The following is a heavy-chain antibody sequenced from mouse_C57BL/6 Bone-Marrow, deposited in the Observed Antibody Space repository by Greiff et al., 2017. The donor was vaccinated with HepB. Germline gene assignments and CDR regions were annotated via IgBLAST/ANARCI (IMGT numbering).Heavy chain of an antibody. CDR2: ISYDGSN. CDR3: ARRGTTDWYFDV. D-gene: IGHD1-1*01. Sequence: VQLKESGPGLVKPSQSLSLTCSVTGYSITSGYYWNWIRQFPGNKLEWMGYISYDGSNNYNPSLKNRISITRDTSKNQFFLKLNSVTTEDTATYYCARRGTTDWYFDVWGTGTTVTVSS. V-gene: IGHV3-6*01. CDR1: GYSITSGYY. J-gene: IGHJ1*03.